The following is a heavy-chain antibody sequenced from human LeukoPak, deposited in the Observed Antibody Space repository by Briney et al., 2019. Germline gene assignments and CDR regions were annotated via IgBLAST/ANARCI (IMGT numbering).Heavy chain of an antibody. CDR2: IYYSGSA. Sequence: SETLSLSCTVSGDSINSASYYWGWIRQPPGKKLEWMGMIYYSGSAYYNPSLQSRVTLSVDTSKNKFSLNLSSVTAADTAVYYCARGVYYYYYMDVWGKGTTVTVSS. V-gene: IGHV4-39*07. CDR3: ARGVYYYYYMDV. CDR1: GDSINSASYY. J-gene: IGHJ6*03.